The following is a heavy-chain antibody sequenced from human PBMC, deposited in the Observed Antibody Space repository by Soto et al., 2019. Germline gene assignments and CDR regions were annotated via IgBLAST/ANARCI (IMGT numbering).Heavy chain of an antibody. Sequence: TLALRCAVSEDCRNSAGYSWGGIRQPPGKGLEWIGYIYHSGSAYYNPSLKSRVTISLYMSNNHFSLKLNSVTAADTAVYYCARVPIYYDSSGFYHYGTFDIWGQGTMVP. D-gene: IGHD3-22*01. CDR1: EDCRNSAGYS. CDR3: ARVPIYYDSSGFYHYGTFDI. V-gene: IGHV4-30-2*01. CDR2: IYHSGSA. J-gene: IGHJ3*02.